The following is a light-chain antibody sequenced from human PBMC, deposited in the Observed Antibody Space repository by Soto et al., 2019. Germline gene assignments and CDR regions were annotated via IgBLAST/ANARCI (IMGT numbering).Light chain of an antibody. Sequence: DIQMTQSPSTLSASVGDRATITCRASQSVSTWLAWYQQKPGKAPKLLIYKASNLESGVPSRFTGSGSGTEFTLTISSLQPDDFATYYCQQYNSWTFGQGTKV. CDR3: QQYNSWT. V-gene: IGKV1-5*03. J-gene: IGKJ1*01. CDR1: QSVSTW. CDR2: KAS.